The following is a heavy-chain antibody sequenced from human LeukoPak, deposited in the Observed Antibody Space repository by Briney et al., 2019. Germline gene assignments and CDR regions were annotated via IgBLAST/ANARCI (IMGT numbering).Heavy chain of an antibody. CDR3: ARHVWLQPFDS. CDR1: GGSMHSYY. J-gene: IGHJ4*02. D-gene: IGHD3-9*01. CDR2: IYYSGST. Sequence: SETLSLTCSVSGGSMHSYYWSWIRQSPGKGLEWIGYIYYSGSTNYNPSLKSRVTISVDTSKNQFSLKLSSVTAADTAVYYCARHVWLQPFDSWGQGTLVTVSS. V-gene: IGHV4-59*08.